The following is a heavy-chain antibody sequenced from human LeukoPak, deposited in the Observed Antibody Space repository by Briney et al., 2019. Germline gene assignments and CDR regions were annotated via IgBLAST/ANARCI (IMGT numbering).Heavy chain of an antibody. Sequence: TSQTLSLTCTVSGGSVSSGTYYWNWIRQPAEKGLEWIGRMYTSGRTNYNPSLKSRVTISVDTSENQFSLKLTSVTAADTAVYYCASQTLTDDAFDIWGQGTMVTVSS. V-gene: IGHV4-61*02. J-gene: IGHJ3*02. CDR2: MYTSGRT. CDR3: ASQTLTDDAFDI. CDR1: GGSVSSGTYY. D-gene: IGHD1-20*01.